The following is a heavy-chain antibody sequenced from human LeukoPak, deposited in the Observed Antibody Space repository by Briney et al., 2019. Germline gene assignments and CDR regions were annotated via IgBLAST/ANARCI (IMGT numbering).Heavy chain of an antibody. V-gene: IGHV4-59*01. J-gene: IGHJ4*02. CDR3: ARSVGYSYGLFDY. CDR1: GGSISSYY. Sequence: SETLSLTCTVSGGSISSYYWSWIRQPPGKGLEWIGYIYYSGSTNYNPSLKSRVTTSVDTSKNQFSLKLSSVTAADTAVYYCARSVGYSYGLFDYWGQGTLVTVSS. D-gene: IGHD5-18*01. CDR2: IYYSGST.